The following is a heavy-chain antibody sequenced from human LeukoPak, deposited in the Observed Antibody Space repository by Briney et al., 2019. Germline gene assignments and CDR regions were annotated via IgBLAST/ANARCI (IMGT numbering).Heavy chain of an antibody. CDR3: ARGTSLSHGGLVY. CDR2: IYYIGNT. CDR1: GDSISSGDYY. V-gene: IGHV4-30-4*01. D-gene: IGHD2-2*01. Sequence: SETLSLTCTVSGDSISSGDYYWSWIRQPPGKGLEWIGFIYYIGNTYYNPSLKSRITISVDTSKNQLSLKLSSVTAADTAVYYCARGTSLSHGGLVYWGQGTLVTVSS. J-gene: IGHJ4*02.